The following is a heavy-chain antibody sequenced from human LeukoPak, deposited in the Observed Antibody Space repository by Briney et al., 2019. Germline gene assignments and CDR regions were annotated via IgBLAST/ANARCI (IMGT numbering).Heavy chain of an antibody. D-gene: IGHD1-7*01. J-gene: IGHJ5*02. CDR3: ARNGITGTTNWFDP. CDR1: GGSISSYF. Sequence: SETLSLTCTVSGGSISSYFWSWIRQPAGKGLEWIGRIYTSGTTNYNTTLKSRLTMSVDTSKNQFSLKLSSVTAADTAVYYCARNGITGTTNWFDPWGQGTLVTVSS. CDR2: IYTSGTT. V-gene: IGHV4-4*07.